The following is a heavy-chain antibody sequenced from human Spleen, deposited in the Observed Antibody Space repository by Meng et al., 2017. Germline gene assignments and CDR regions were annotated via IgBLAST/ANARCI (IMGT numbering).Heavy chain of an antibody. J-gene: IGHJ4*02. CDR2: ISTDGSST. V-gene: IGHV3-74*01. CDR1: GFTFSNAW. D-gene: IGHD4-23*01. CDR3: AKDREVATHPVDS. Sequence: GGSLRLSCAASGFTFSNAWMTWVRQSPGKGLGYVSRISTDGSSTSYADSVKGRFTISRDNAKNTLYLQMTSLRAEDTAVYCCAKDREVATHPVDSWGQGTLVTVSS.